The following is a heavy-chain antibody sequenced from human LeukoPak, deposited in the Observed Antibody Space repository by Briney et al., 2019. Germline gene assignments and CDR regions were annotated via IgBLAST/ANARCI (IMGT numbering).Heavy chain of an antibody. D-gene: IGHD6-6*01. J-gene: IGHJ5*02. CDR2: INHSGST. CDR1: GGSFSGYY. Sequence: SETLSLTCAVYGGSFSGYYWSWIRQPPGKGLEWIGEINHSGSTNYNPSLKSRVTISVDTSKNQFSLKLSSVTAADTAVYYCARGGGGYSSSSGRWFDPWGQGTLVTSPQ. V-gene: IGHV4-34*01. CDR3: ARGGGGYSSSSGRWFDP.